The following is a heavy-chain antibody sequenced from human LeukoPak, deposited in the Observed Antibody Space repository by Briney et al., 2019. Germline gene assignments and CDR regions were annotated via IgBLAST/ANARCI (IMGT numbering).Heavy chain of an antibody. Sequence: PGGSLRLSCTGSGFTFSGYWMHWVRQVPGKGLVWVSRINSDGSDMSYADSVKGRFTISRDNAKNTVYLQMNSLRVEDTAVYYCARDTGCTNGVCYMEGWFDPWGQGTLVTVSS. CDR1: GFTFSGYW. CDR2: INSDGSDM. CDR3: ARDTGCTNGVCYMEGWFDP. D-gene: IGHD2-8*01. V-gene: IGHV3-74*01. J-gene: IGHJ5*02.